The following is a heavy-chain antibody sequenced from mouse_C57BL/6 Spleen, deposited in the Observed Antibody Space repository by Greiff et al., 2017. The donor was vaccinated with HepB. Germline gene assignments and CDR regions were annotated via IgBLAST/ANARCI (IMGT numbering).Heavy chain of an antibody. CDR1: GYTFTSYG. J-gene: IGHJ1*03. Sequence: LQESGAELARPGASVKLSCKASGYTFTSYGISWVKQRTGQGLEWIGEIYPRSGNTYYNEKFKGKATLTADKSSSTAYMELRSLTSEDSAVYFCARHSGTPWYFDVWGTGTTVTVSS. CDR2: IYPRSGNT. D-gene: IGHD4-1*01. CDR3: ARHSGTPWYFDV. V-gene: IGHV1-81*01.